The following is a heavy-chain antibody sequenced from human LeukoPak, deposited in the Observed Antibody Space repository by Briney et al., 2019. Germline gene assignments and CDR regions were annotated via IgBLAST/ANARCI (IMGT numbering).Heavy chain of an antibody. V-gene: IGHV4-59*01. Sequence: SETLSLTCTVSGGSSSSYYLSWIRQPPGKGLEWIGYLYYSGSTNYNPSLKSRVTISVDTSKNQFSLKLSSVTAADTAVYYCARGLGSGWYYYYYGMDVWGQGTTVTVSS. CDR2: LYYSGST. CDR1: GGSSSSYY. CDR3: ARGLGSGWYYYYYGMDV. J-gene: IGHJ6*02. D-gene: IGHD6-19*01.